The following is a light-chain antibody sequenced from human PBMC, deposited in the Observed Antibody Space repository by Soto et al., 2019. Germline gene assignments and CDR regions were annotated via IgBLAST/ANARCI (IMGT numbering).Light chain of an antibody. J-gene: IGKJ4*01. Sequence: DIQMTQSPSSLSASVGDTVTITCRASQGVANHLAWYQQKPGGVPELLISAASTLQSGVPSRFSGSGSKKDFTLTITSLQPGDVETYYCQEYDSVRLTFGGGTKVDI. CDR3: QEYDSVRLT. V-gene: IGKV1-27*01. CDR1: QGVANH. CDR2: AAS.